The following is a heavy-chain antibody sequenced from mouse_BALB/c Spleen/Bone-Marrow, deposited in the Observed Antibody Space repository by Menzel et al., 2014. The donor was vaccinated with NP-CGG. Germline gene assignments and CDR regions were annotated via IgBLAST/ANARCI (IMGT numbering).Heavy chain of an antibody. J-gene: IGHJ2*01. Sequence: EVKLMESGPELVKPGASVKMSYKASGYTFTSYVMHWVKQKPGQGLEWIGYINPYNDGTKYNEKFKGKATLTSDKSSSTAYMELSSLTSEDSAVYYCARYGGYWGQGTTLTVSS. CDR3: ARYGGY. CDR1: GYTFTSYV. D-gene: IGHD1-1*02. CDR2: INPYNDGT. V-gene: IGHV1-14*01.